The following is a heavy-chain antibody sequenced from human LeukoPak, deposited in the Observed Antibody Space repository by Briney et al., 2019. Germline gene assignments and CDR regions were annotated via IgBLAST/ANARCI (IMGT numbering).Heavy chain of an antibody. J-gene: IGHJ4*02. D-gene: IGHD2-2*01. Sequence: ASVKVSCKASGYTFTGYYMHWVRQAPGQGLEWMGWINPNSGGTNYAQKFQGRVTMTRDTSISTAYMELSRLRSDDTAVYYCATDWVYCSSTSCENCGGDCYLGWGQGTLVTVSS. CDR1: GYTFTGYY. CDR2: INPNSGGT. CDR3: ATDWVYCSSTSCENCGGDCYLG. V-gene: IGHV1-2*02.